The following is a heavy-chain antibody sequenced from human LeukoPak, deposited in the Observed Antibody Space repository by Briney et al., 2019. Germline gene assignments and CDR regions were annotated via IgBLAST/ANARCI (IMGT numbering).Heavy chain of an antibody. CDR2: IYYSGST. V-gene: IGHV4-31*03. D-gene: IGHD3-22*01. J-gene: IGHJ4*02. CDR1: GGSVSSGSYY. Sequence: PPETLSLTCTVSGGSVSSGSYYWSWIRQHPGKGLEWIGYIYYSGSTYNNPSLKSRVTISVDTSKNQFSLKLSSVTAADTAVYYCARDRSGYQYYFDYWGQGTLVTVSS. CDR3: ARDRSGYQYYFDY.